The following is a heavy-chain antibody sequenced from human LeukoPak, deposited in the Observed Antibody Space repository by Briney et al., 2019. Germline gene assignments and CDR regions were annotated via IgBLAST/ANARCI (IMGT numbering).Heavy chain of an antibody. Sequence: SETLSLTCTVSGGSISSYYWSWIRQPPGKGLEWIGYIYYSGSTNYNPSLKSRVTILVDTSKNQFSLKLSSVTAADTAVYYCARDLGVYPMFDPWGQGTLVTVSS. D-gene: IGHD6-13*01. CDR2: IYYSGST. J-gene: IGHJ5*02. CDR3: ARDLGVYPMFDP. V-gene: IGHV4-59*01. CDR1: GGSISSYY.